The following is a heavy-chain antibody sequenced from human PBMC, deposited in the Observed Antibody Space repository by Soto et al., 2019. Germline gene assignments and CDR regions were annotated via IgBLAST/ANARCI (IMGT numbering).Heavy chain of an antibody. Sequence: PETLTLTCTVYGGPASVYYWSWIRQPPGLWLELLGEINHIGSTNYNPSLKSRVTISVDTSKNQFSLKLSSVTAADTAVYYCARVDCSSTSCYRLDYYYMDVWGKGTTVTVS. CDR3: ARVDCSSTSCYRLDYYYMDV. D-gene: IGHD2-2*01. CDR1: GGPASVYY. CDR2: INHIGST. J-gene: IGHJ6*03. V-gene: IGHV4-34*01.